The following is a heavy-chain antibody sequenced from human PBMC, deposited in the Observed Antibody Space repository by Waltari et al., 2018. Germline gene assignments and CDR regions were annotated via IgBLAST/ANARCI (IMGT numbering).Heavy chain of an antibody. J-gene: IGHJ6*02. Sequence: QVQLVQSGAEVKKPGASVKVSCKASGYTFTGYYMHWVRQAPGQGLEWMGWINPNSGGTNYAQKFQGRVTMTRDTSISTAYMELSRLRSDDTAVYYCARVPVVVAATVFYYGMDVWGQGTTVTVSS. D-gene: IGHD2-15*01. CDR3: ARVPVVVAATVFYYGMDV. CDR2: INPNSGGT. V-gene: IGHV1-2*02. CDR1: GYTFTGYY.